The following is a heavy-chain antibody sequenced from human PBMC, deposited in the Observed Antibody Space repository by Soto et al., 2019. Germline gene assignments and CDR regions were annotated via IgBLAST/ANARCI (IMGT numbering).Heavy chain of an antibody. CDR1: GGSISSYY. CDR2: IYYSGST. V-gene: IGHV4-59*01. D-gene: IGHD6-13*01. Sequence: QVQLQESGPGLVKPSETLSLTCTVSGGSISSYYWSWIRQPPGKGREWIGYIYYSGSTNYNPSLKSRVTISVDTSKNQFSLKLSSVTAADTAVYYCARSILAAAGSNWFDPWGQGTLVTVSS. J-gene: IGHJ5*02. CDR3: ARSILAAAGSNWFDP.